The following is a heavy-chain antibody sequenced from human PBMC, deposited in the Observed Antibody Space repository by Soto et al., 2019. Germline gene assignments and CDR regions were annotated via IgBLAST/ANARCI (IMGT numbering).Heavy chain of an antibody. V-gene: IGHV4-59*01. CDR2: IYYTGGT. J-gene: IGHJ1*01. CDR3: ASGTLRPLAAPAS. D-gene: IGHD6-13*01. CDR1: GVTIRGYY. Sequence: PSETLSLTCNVSGVTIRGYYWNWIRQPPGKTLEWIGSIYYTGGTNYNPSLKSRVTISVDTSKNHFSLKFNSLTAADTAVYYCASGTLRPLAAPASWGQGSLVIVSS.